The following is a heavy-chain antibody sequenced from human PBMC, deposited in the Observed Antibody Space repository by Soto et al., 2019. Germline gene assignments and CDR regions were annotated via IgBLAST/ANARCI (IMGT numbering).Heavy chain of an antibody. CDR2: LSTSGST. V-gene: IGHV4-4*07. CDR3: RRDFDY. Sequence: HVQLQESGPGLLKPSETLSLTCTVSGVSISNYYWSWVRQPAGKGLEWIGRLSTSGSTNYNPSLKSRVTMSVDTSKNQFSLMLSSVTAADTAAYYCRRDFDYWGQGTLVTVSS. CDR1: GVSISNYY. J-gene: IGHJ4*02. D-gene: IGHD6-6*01.